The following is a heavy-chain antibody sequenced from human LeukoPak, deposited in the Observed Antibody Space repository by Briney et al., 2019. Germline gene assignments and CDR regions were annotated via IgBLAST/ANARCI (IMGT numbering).Heavy chain of an antibody. CDR2: ISSSSSYI. J-gene: IGHJ4*02. V-gene: IGHV3-21*04. CDR3: ANHLLLRWPFNY. CDR1: AFTFSSYS. Sequence: PGGSLRLSCAAFAFTFSSYSMTWVRQAPGKGLEWVSSISSSSSYIYYADSVKGRFTISRDNSKNTLYLQMNSLRAEDTAVYYCANHLLLRWPFNYWGQGTLVTVSS. D-gene: IGHD4-23*01.